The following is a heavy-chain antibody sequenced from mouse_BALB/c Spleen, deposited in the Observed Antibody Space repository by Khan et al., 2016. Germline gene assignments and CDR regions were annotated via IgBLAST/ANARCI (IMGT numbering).Heavy chain of an antibody. V-gene: IGHV1-15*01. CDR3: TRGGYGNYYAMEY. J-gene: IGHJ4*01. CDR2: IDPETGGT. Sequence: QVQLQQSGAELVRPGASVTLSCKASGYTFTDYEMHWVKQTTVHGLEWIGAIDPETGGTAYNQKFKGKATLTADKSSITAYMELRSLTSEDSAVYYCTRGGYGNYYAMEYWGQGTTVTVSS. CDR1: GYTFTDYE. D-gene: IGHD2-1*01.